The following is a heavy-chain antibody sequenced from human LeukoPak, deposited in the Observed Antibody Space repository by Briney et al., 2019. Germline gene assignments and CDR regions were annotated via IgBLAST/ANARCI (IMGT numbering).Heavy chain of an antibody. CDR1: GGSFSGCY. J-gene: IGHJ4*02. Sequence: SETLSLTCAVYGGSFSGCYWSWIRQPPGKGLEWIGEVNHSGSTNCNPSLKSRATISVDTSKNQFSLKLSSVTAADTAVYYCARVPAAIDRMRQQLVSYYFDYWGQGTLVTVSS. CDR3: ARVPAAIDRMRQQLVSYYFDY. D-gene: IGHD2-2*02. V-gene: IGHV4-34*01. CDR2: VNHSGST.